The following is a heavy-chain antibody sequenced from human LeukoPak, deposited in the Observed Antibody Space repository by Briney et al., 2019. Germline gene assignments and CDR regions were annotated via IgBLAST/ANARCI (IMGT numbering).Heavy chain of an antibody. V-gene: IGHV1-69*05. D-gene: IGHD6-13*01. CDR1: GGTFSSYA. CDR2: IIPIFGTA. J-gene: IGHJ6*03. CDR3: SSHAAAGIRDSIYYYYMDV. Sequence: SEKFSCKASGGTFSSYAISWVRQAPGQGLEWMGGIIPIFGTANYAQKFQGRVTITTDESTSTAYMELSSLRSEDTAVYYFSSHAAAGIRDSIYYYYMDVWGKGTTVTVSS.